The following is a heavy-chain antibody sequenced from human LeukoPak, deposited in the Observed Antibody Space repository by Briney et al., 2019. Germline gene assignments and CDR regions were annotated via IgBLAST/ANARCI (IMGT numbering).Heavy chain of an antibody. CDR2: IYYSGST. CDR1: GGSISSYY. D-gene: IGHD3-22*01. V-gene: IGHV4-59*08. CDR3: ASPHYYDSSGYYGAFDI. J-gene: IGHJ3*02. Sequence: SETLSLTCTVSGGSISSYYWSWIRQPPGKGLEWIGYIYYSGSTYYNPSLKSRVTISVDTSKNQFSLKLSSVTAADTAVYYCASPHYYDSSGYYGAFDIWGQGTMVTVSS.